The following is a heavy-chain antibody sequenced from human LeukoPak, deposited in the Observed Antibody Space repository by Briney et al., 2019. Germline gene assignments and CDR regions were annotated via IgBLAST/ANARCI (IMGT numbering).Heavy chain of an antibody. Sequence: GGSLRLSCAASGFTFSSYSMNWVRQAPGKGLEWVANIKQDGSEKYYVDSVKGRFTISRDNAKNSLYLQMNSLRAEDTAVYYCARTISLLWFGELFYYFDYWGQGTLVTVSS. CDR3: ARTISLLWFGELFYYFDY. V-gene: IGHV3-7*01. CDR1: GFTFSSYS. CDR2: IKQDGSEK. J-gene: IGHJ4*02. D-gene: IGHD3-10*01.